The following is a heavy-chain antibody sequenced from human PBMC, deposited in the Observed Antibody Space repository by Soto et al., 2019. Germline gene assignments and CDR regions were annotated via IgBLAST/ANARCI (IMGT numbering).Heavy chain of an antibody. D-gene: IGHD2-15*01. CDR1: GGSFSGYY. J-gene: IGHJ4*02. CDR2: INHSGST. V-gene: IGHV4-34*01. CDR3: ARGPYCSGGSCYRSFDY. Sequence: SETLSLTCAVYGGSFSGYYWSWIRQPPGKGLEWIGEINHSGSTNYNPSLKSRVTISVDTSKNQFSLKLSSVTAADTAVYYCARGPYCSGGSCYRSFDYWDQGTQVTVS.